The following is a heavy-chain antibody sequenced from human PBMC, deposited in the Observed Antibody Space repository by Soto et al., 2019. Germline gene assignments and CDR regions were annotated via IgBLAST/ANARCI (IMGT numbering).Heavy chain of an antibody. CDR2: IYPGDSDT. CDR3: ARGSGGYYDSSGYYYGPNDAFDI. Sequence: GESLKISCKGSGYSFTSYWIGWVRQMPGKGLEWMGIIYPGDSDTRYSPSFQGQVTISADKSISTAYLPWSSLKASDTAMYYCARGSGGYYDSSGYYYGPNDAFDIWGQGTMVTVSS. D-gene: IGHD3-22*01. CDR1: GYSFTSYW. V-gene: IGHV5-51*01. J-gene: IGHJ3*02.